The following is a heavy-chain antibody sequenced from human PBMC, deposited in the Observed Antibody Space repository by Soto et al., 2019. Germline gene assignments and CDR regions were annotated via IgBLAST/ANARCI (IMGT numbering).Heavy chain of an antibody. D-gene: IGHD5-18*01. CDR2: IHYTGNT. V-gene: IGHV4-39*01. CDR3: ARGGQYSFHAFDI. Sequence: PSETLSLTCTVFDGSISSRSYYWGWIRQPPGKGLEWIGTIHYTGNTDYNPSLKSRVTMSVDMSTRQFSLSLNSVTAADTAVYFCARGGQYSFHAFDIWGQGAMVTVSS. J-gene: IGHJ3*02. CDR1: DGSISSRSYY.